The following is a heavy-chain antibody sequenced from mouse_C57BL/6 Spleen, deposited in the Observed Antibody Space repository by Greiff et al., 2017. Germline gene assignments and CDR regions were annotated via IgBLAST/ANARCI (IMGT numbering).Heavy chain of an antibody. CDR3: ARTYYYGSSYVGYAMDY. CDR1: GFNIKDYY. J-gene: IGHJ4*01. D-gene: IGHD1-1*01. V-gene: IGHV14-2*01. Sequence: EVQLLQSGAELVQPGASVKLSCTASGFNIKDYYMHWVKQRTEQGLEWIGRFDPEDGETKYAPKFQGKDPITADTSSNTVYLRLSSLTSEDTDVYYCARTYYYGSSYVGYAMDYWGQGTSVTVSS. CDR2: FDPEDGET.